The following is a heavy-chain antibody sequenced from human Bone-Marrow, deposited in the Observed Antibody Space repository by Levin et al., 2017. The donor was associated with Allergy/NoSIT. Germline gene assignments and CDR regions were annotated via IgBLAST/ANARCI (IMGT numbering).Heavy chain of an antibody. CDR1: GYTFTSYG. CDR2: ISAYNGNT. J-gene: IGHJ2*01. V-gene: IGHV1-18*01. CDR3: ARDRPFYSSSRNWYFDL. Sequence: GESLKISCKASGYTFTSYGISWVRQAPGQGLEWMGWISAYNGNTNYAQKLQGRVTMTTDTSTSTAYMELRSLRSDDTAVYYCARDRPFYSSSRNWYFDLWGRGTLVTVSS. D-gene: IGHD6-6*01.